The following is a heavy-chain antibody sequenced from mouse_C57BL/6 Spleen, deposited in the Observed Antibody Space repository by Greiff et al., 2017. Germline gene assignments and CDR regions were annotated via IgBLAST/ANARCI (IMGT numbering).Heavy chain of an antibody. D-gene: IGHD1-1*01. CDR3: ARQADYYGSSYGWYVDV. Sequence: EVHLVESGGDLVKPGGSLKLSCAASGFTFSSYGMSWVRQTPDKRLEWVATISSGGSYTYYPDSVKGRFTISRDNAKNTLYLQMSSLKSEDTAMYYCARQADYYGSSYGWYVDVWGTGTTVTVSS. CDR1: GFTFSSYG. V-gene: IGHV5-6*01. CDR2: ISSGGSYT. J-gene: IGHJ1*03.